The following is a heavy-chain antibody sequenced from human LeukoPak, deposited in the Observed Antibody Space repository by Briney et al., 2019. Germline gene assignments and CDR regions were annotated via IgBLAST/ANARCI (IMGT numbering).Heavy chain of an antibody. CDR3: ARDLGRDWFDP. V-gene: IGHV4-34*01. D-gene: IGHD3-16*01. CDR1: GGSFSGYY. CDR2: INHSGST. J-gene: IGHJ5*02. Sequence: PSETLSLTCAVYGGSFSGYYWSWIRQPPGKGLEWIGEINHSGSTNYNPSLKSRVTISVDTSKNQCSLTLSSVTAADTAVYYCARDLGRDWFDPWGQGTLVTVSS.